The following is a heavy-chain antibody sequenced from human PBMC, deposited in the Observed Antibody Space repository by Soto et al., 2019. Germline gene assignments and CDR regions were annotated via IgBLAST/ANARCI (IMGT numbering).Heavy chain of an antibody. D-gene: IGHD3-9*01. CDR1: GYTFTSYY. CDR3: AKSGYYDILTGYYPLYYFDY. CDR2: INPSGGST. J-gene: IGHJ4*02. V-gene: IGHV1-46*01. Sequence: GASVKVSCKASGYTFTSYYFHWVRQAPGQGLEWVGLINPSGGSTTYARKFQGRVTMTRDTSKNTLYLQMNSLRAEDTAVYYCAKSGYYDILTGYYPLYYFDYWGQGTLVTVSS.